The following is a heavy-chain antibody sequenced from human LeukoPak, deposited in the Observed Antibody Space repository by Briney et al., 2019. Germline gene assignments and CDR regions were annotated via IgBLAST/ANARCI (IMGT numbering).Heavy chain of an antibody. CDR1: GGTFSIYD. CDR2: IIPIFGIA. D-gene: IGHD5-24*01. J-gene: IGHJ4*02. Sequence: SVTVSCKGSGGTFSIYDISWVRQAPGQGLEWMGRIIPIFGIANYAQKFQGRVTITADKSTSTAYMELSSLRSEDTAVYYCARDLSEMATRVGFDYWGQGTLVTVSS. V-gene: IGHV1-69*04. CDR3: ARDLSEMATRVGFDY.